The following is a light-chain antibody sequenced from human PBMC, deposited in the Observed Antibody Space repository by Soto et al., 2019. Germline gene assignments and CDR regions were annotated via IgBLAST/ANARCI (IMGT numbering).Light chain of an antibody. Sequence: QSVLTQPASVSGSLGQSITISCTGTSSDVGDYNYVSWYQQHPGKAPKLMIYDVSNRPSGVSNRFSGSKSGNTASLTISGLQAEDEADYYCTSYTSSSTYVFGTGTKVTVL. V-gene: IGLV2-14*01. CDR2: DVS. CDR1: SSDVGDYNY. CDR3: TSYTSSSTYV. J-gene: IGLJ1*01.